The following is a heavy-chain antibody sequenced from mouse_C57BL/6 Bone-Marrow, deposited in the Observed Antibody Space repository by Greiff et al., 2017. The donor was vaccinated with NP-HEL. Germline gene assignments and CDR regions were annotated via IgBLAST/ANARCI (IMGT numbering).Heavy chain of an antibody. J-gene: IGHJ4*01. V-gene: IGHV14-4*01. CDR1: GFNIKDDY. D-gene: IGHD2-4*01. CDR3: TTQLRSYYAMDD. CDR2: IDPENGDT. Sequence: VTLKESGAELVRPGASVKLSCTASGFNIKDDYMHWVKQRPEQGLEWIGWIDPENGDTEYASKFQGKATITADTSSNTAYLQLSSLTSEDTAVYYCTTQLRSYYAMDDWGQGTSVTVSS.